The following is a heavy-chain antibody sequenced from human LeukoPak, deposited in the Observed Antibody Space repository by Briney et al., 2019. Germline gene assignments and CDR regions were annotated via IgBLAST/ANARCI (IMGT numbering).Heavy chain of an antibody. CDR3: ARDAPQVPAAGVLAS. CDR2: MYSRGDT. D-gene: IGHD6-13*01. V-gene: IGHV3-53*01. CDR1: GFTVSDNY. J-gene: IGHJ5*02. Sequence: GGSLRLSCAASGFTVSDNYMSWVRPAPGKGLEWVSVMYSRGDTYYAKSVKGRSTFSRDISKNTLYLQMNGLRTEDTAMYYCARDAPQVPAAGVLASWGQGTLVIVSS.